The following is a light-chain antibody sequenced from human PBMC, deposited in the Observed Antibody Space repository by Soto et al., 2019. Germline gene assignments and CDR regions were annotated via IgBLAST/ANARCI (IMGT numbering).Light chain of an antibody. CDR3: QQANSFPHT. V-gene: IGKV1-27*01. Sequence: DIQMTQSPSSLSASVGDRVTITCRASQGISKDLAWYQQKPGKVPKLLIYAASTLQSGVTSRFSGSGSGTDFTLTISSLQPEDVATYYCQQANSFPHTFGQGTKLEVK. CDR2: AAS. J-gene: IGKJ2*01. CDR1: QGISKD.